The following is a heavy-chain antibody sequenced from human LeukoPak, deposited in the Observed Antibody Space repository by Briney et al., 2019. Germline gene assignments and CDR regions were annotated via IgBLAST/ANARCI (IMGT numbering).Heavy chain of an antibody. Sequence: GGSLTLSCAASGFIFDDYAMHWVRQAPGKGLEWVSGISWNGGSIGYADSVKGRFTISRDNAKNSLYLQMNSLRAEDTALYYCAKDAVLRYSSGWGYYFDYWGQGTLVTVSS. V-gene: IGHV3-9*01. CDR1: GFIFDDYA. D-gene: IGHD6-19*01. CDR2: ISWNGGSI. CDR3: AKDAVLRYSSGWGYYFDY. J-gene: IGHJ4*02.